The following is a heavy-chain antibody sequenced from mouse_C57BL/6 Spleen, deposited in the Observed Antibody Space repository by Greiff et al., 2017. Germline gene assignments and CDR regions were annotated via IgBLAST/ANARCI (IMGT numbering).Heavy chain of an antibody. CDR2: INPNNGGT. Sequence: SGPELVKPGASVKIPCKASGYTFTDYNMDWVKQSHGKSLEWIGDINPNNGGTIYNQKFKGKATLTVDKSSSTAYMELRSLTSEDTAVYYCARKRTYSNYDYAMDYWGQGTSVTVSS. D-gene: IGHD2-5*01. CDR1: GYTFTDYN. CDR3: ARKRTYSNYDYAMDY. V-gene: IGHV1-18*01. J-gene: IGHJ4*01.